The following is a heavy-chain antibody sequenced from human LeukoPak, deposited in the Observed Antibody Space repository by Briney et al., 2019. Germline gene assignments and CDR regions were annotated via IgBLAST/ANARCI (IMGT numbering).Heavy chain of an antibody. CDR2: ISSNGGST. J-gene: IGHJ4*02. CDR3: ARDFGGWYYFDY. Sequence: GGSLGLSCAASGFTFSSYAMHWVCQAPGKGLEYVSAISSNGGSTYYANSVKGRFTISRDNSKNTLYLQMGSLRAEDMAVYYCARDFGGWYYFDYWGQGTLVTVSS. V-gene: IGHV3-64*01. CDR1: GFTFSSYA. D-gene: IGHD6-19*01.